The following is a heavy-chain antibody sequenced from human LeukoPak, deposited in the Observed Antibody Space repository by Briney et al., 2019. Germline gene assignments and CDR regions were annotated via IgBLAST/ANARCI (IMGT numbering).Heavy chain of an antibody. CDR2: IYYSGST. V-gene: IGHV4-59*01. J-gene: IGHJ6*02. CDR1: GGSISSYY. CDR3: ARGGYYYGMDV. Sequence: SETLSLTCTVSGGSISSYYWSWIREPPGKGLVWIGYIYYSGSTNYNPSLKSRVTISVDTSKNQFSLKLSSVTAADTAVYYCARGGYYYGMDVWGQGTTVTVSS.